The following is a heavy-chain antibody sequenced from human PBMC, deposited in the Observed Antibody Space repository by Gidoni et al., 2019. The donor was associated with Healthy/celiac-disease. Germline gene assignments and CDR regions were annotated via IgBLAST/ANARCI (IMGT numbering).Heavy chain of an antibody. CDR2: ISYDGSNK. Sequence: QVQLVESGGGVVQPGRSLRLSCAASGFTFVSYGMLWVRLAPGKGLEWVAVISYDGSNKYYADSVKGRFTISRDNSKNTLYLQMNSLRAEDTAVYYCATLAYCGGDCYSGAFDIWGQGTMVTVSS. D-gene: IGHD2-21*02. CDR1: GFTFVSYG. CDR3: ATLAYCGGDCYSGAFDI. J-gene: IGHJ3*02. V-gene: IGHV3-30*03.